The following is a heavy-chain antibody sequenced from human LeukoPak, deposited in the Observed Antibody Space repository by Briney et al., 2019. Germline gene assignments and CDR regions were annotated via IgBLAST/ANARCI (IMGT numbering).Heavy chain of an antibody. CDR1: GFRIADNY. J-gene: IGHJ4*02. V-gene: IGHV3-11*01. CDR3: ARESWANVDY. Sequence: GGSLRLSCAASGFRIADNYMSWVRQAPGKGLECISFISGSGGTVRYADSVRGRFTISRDNAENSLYLQMSSLRVEDTAVYYCARESWANVDYWGQGTLVTVPS. CDR2: ISGSGGTV. D-gene: IGHD1-26*01.